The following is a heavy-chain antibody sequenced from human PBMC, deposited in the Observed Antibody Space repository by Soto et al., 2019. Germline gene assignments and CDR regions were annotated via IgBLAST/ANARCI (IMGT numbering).Heavy chain of an antibody. CDR1: GFTFSSHA. Sequence: QVQLVESGGGVVQPGRSLRLSCVGSGFTFSSHAMHWVRQAPGKGLEWVAVISYDGINKYYADSVKGRFTISRDNSKNTLYLQVNSLRAEDTAVYFWAGTTVTTNYWGQGTLVTVSS. J-gene: IGHJ4*02. CDR2: ISYDGINK. D-gene: IGHD4-4*01. CDR3: AGTTVTTNY. V-gene: IGHV3-30-3*01.